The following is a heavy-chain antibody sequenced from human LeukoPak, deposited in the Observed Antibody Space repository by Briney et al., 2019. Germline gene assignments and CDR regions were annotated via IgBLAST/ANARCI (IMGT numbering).Heavy chain of an antibody. J-gene: IGHJ4*02. CDR1: GYTLTELS. V-gene: IGHV1-24*01. CDR2: FDPEDGET. CDR3: ATGSSGYYYGAYYFDY. Sequence: ASVKVSCKVSGYTLTELSMHWVRQAPGKGLEWMGGFDPEDGETIYAQKFQSRVTMTEDTSTDTAYMELSSLRSEDTAVYYCATGSSGYYYGAYYFDYWGQGTLVTVSS. D-gene: IGHD3-22*01.